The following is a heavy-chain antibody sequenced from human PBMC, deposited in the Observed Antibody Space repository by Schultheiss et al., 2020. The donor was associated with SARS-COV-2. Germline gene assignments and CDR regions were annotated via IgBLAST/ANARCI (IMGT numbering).Heavy chain of an antibody. J-gene: IGHJ6*02. CDR2: ISYDGSNK. V-gene: IGHV3-30*03. CDR3: ARAILPYCSGGSWRVALCYYYGMDV. CDR1: GFTFSSYG. Sequence: SLKISCAASGFTFSSYGMNWVRQAPGKGLEWVAVISYDGSNKYYADSVKGRFTISRDNSKNTLYLQMNSLRAEDTAVYYCARAILPYCSGGSWRVALCYYYGMDVWGQGTTVTVSS. D-gene: IGHD2-15*01.